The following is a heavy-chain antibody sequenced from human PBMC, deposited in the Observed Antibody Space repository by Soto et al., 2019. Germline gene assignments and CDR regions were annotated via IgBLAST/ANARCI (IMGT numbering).Heavy chain of an antibody. Sequence: SETLSLTCSVSGGSISPYFWTWVRQAPGKGLEWIGYISYSGSSNYNPSLKRRLTILLSTSKKQFSLKLTSVTAADTAVYYCATGTRAKQYYDYFYGVDVWGQGTTVTV. CDR3: ATGTRAKQYYDYFYGVDV. CDR2: ISYSGSS. CDR1: GGSISPYF. V-gene: IGHV4-59*01. J-gene: IGHJ6*02.